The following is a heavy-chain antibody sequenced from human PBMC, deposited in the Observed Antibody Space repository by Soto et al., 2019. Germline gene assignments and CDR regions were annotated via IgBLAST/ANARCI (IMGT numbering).Heavy chain of an antibody. CDR3: ARFGGSGYYR. D-gene: IGHD3-22*01. Sequence: SQTLSLTYAVSGGSISNGGYSCSLIRQPPGKGLEWIGYIYHSGSTYYNPSLKSRVTISVDRSKNQFSLKLSSVTAADTAVYYCARFGGSGYYRWVQGTLVTVSS. CDR1: GGSISNGGYS. J-gene: IGHJ5*02. V-gene: IGHV4-30-2*01. CDR2: IYHSGST.